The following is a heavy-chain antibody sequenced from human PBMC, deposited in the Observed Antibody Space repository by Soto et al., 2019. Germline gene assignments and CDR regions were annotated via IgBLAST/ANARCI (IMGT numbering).Heavy chain of an antibody. CDR3: ARGGYGDYYYYYGMDA. J-gene: IGHJ6*02. V-gene: IGHV1-3*01. CDR2: INAGNGNT. D-gene: IGHD4-17*01. Sequence: GASVKVSCKAPGYTFTSYAMHWVRQAPGQRLEWMGWINAGNGNTKYSQKFQGRVTITRDTSASTAYMELSSLRSEDTAVYYCARGGYGDYYYYYGMDAWGQGTTVTVSS. CDR1: GYTFTSYA.